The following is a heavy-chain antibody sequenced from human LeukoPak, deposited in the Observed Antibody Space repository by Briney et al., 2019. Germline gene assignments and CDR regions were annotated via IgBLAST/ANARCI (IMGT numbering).Heavy chain of an antibody. V-gene: IGHV4-34*01. Sequence: SETLSLTCAVYGGSFSGYYWSWIRRPPGKGLEWIGEINHSGSTNYNPSLKSRVTISVDTSKNQFSLKLSSVTAADTAVYYCARWDYGDYALAYWGQGTLVTVSS. CDR1: GGSFSGYY. CDR2: INHSGST. D-gene: IGHD4-17*01. J-gene: IGHJ4*02. CDR3: ARWDYGDYALAY.